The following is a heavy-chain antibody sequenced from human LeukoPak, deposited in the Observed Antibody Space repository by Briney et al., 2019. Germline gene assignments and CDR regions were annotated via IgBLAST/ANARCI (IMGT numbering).Heavy chain of an antibody. CDR1: GFTFSSYG. CDR3: AKDRSRDGYNLPDYYYYGMDV. J-gene: IGHJ6*02. CDR2: ISYDGSNK. D-gene: IGHD5-24*01. V-gene: IGHV3-30*18. Sequence: GSSLRLSCAASGFTFSSYGMHWVRQAPGKGLEWVAVISYDGSNKYYADSVKGRFTISRDNSKNTLYLQMNSLRAEDTAVYYCAKDRSRDGYNLPDYYYYGMDVWGQGTTVTVSS.